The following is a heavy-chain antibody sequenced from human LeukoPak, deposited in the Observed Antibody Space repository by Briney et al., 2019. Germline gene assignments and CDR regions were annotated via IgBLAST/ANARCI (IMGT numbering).Heavy chain of an antibody. CDR1: GGSFSGYY. CDR2: INHSGST. V-gene: IGHV4-34*01. J-gene: IGHJ4*02. D-gene: IGHD3-22*01. Sequence: SENLSLTCAVYGGSFSGYYWSWIRQPPGKGLEWIGEINHSGSTNYNPSLKSRVTISVDTSKNQFSLKLSSVTAADTAVYYCAIHYYDSSGYYADDYWGQGTLVTVSS. CDR3: AIHYYDSSGYYADDY.